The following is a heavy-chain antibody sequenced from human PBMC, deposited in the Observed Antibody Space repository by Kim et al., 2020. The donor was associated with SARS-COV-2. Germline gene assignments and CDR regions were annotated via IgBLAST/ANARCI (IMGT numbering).Heavy chain of an antibody. Sequence: ASVKVSCKASGYTFTSYYMHWVRQAPGQGLEWMGIINPSGGSTSYAQKFQGRVTMTRDTSTSTVYMELSSLRSEDTAVYYCARELGMQYYYYGMDVWGQGTTVTVSS. J-gene: IGHJ6*02. CDR1: GYTFTSYY. CDR3: ARELGMQYYYYGMDV. V-gene: IGHV1-46*01. D-gene: IGHD7-27*01. CDR2: INPSGGST.